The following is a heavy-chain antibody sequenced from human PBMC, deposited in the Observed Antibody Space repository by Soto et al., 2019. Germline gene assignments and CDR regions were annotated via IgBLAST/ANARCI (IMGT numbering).Heavy chain of an antibody. CDR2: ISASGDIT. D-gene: IGHD1-26*01. V-gene: IGHV3-23*01. CDR3: AKGRKDNGSYRTAFDN. Sequence: EVQMLESGGGLVQPGGSLRVSCAASGFTFSSYAMSWVRQAPGKGLEWVSSISASGDITYYADSVKGRFTVSRDNSKNTLSLQMNSLRAEDTAIYYCAKGRKDNGSYRTAFDNWGQGPLVTVSS. CDR1: GFTFSSYA. J-gene: IGHJ4*02.